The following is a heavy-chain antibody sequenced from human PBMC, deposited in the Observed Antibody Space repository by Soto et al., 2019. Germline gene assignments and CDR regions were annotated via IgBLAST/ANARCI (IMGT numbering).Heavy chain of an antibody. J-gene: IGHJ6*02. V-gene: IGHV4-61*08. CDR1: GGSISSGGYS. CDR3: ARDSTNYYDRTSYYGMDV. D-gene: IGHD3-22*01. CDR2: IYYSGST. Sequence: SETLSLTCAVSGGSISSGGYSWSWIRQPPGKGLEWIGYIYYSGSTNYNPSLKSRVTISVDTSKNQFSLKLSSVTAADTAVYYCARDSTNYYDRTSYYGMDVWGQGTTVTVS.